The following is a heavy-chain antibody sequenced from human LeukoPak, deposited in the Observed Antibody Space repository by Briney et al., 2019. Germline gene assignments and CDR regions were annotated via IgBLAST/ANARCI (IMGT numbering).Heavy chain of an antibody. Sequence: GGSLRLSCAASGFTFSSYAMSWVRQAPGKGLEWVSAISGSGGSTYYADSVKGRFTISRDNSKNTLYLQMDSLRAEDTAVYYCARAPEPLIVGATPVDFDIWGQGTMVTVSS. V-gene: IGHV3-23*01. CDR3: ARAPEPLIVGATPVDFDI. D-gene: IGHD1-26*01. CDR1: GFTFSSYA. J-gene: IGHJ3*02. CDR2: ISGSGGST.